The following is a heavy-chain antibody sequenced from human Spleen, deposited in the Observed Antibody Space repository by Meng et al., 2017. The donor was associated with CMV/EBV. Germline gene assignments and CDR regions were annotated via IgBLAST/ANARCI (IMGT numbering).Heavy chain of an antibody. J-gene: IGHJ6*02. V-gene: IGHV3-33*06. CDR2: IWYNGSNK. Sequence: GESLKISCAASGFTFRNYWMSWVRQAPGKGLEWVAVIWYNGSNKYYADSVKGRFTISRDNSKNTLYLQMTSLRAEDTAVYYCAKDREPIFGLGAMDVWGQGTTVTVSS. D-gene: IGHD3-3*01. CDR1: GFTFRNYW. CDR3: AKDREPIFGLGAMDV.